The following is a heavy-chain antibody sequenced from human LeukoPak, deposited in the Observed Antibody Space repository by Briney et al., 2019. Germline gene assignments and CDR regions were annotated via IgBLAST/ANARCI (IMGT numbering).Heavy chain of an antibody. CDR1: GFTFSSYA. CDR3: ARYNYGFDY. J-gene: IGHJ4*02. D-gene: IGHD1-1*01. CDR2: ISGSGGGT. V-gene: IGHV3-23*01. Sequence: GGSLRLSCAASGFTFSSYAMSWVRQAPGKGLEWVSAISGSGGGTYYADSVKGRFTISRDNSKNTLYLQMNSLRAEDAGVYYCARYNYGFDYWGQGALVTVSS.